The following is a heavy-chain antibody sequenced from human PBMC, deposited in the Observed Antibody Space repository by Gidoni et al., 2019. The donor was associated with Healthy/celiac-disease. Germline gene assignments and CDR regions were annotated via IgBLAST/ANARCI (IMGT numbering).Heavy chain of an antibody. CDR2: IYYSGST. J-gene: IGHJ4*02. CDR1: GGSISSSSYY. D-gene: IGHD6-13*01. CDR3: AREHSSSWPDFDY. Sequence: QLQLQESGPGLVTPSETLSLTCTVSGGSISSSSYYWGWIRHPPGKGLEWIGSIYYSGSTYYNPSLKSRVTISVDTPKNQFSLKLSSVTAADTAVYYCAREHSSSWPDFDYWGQGTLVTVSS. V-gene: IGHV4-39*02.